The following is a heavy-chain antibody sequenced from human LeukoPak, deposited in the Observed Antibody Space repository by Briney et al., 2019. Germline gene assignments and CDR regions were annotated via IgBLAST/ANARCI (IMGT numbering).Heavy chain of an antibody. V-gene: IGHV3-21*01. J-gene: IGHJ4*02. D-gene: IGHD6-19*01. CDR2: ISSSSSYI. CDR3: ARDWDSSGPYYFDY. Sequence: GGSLRLSCVASGFTFSSYSMNWVRQAPGKGLEWVSSISSSSSYIYYADSVKGRFTISRDNAKNSLYLQMNSLRAEDTAVYYCARDWDSSGPYYFDYWGQGTLVTVSS. CDR1: GFTFSSYS.